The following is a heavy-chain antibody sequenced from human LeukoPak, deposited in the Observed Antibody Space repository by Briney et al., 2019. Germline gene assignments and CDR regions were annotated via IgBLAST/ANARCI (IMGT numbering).Heavy chain of an antibody. J-gene: IGHJ3*02. V-gene: IGHV3-11*04. CDR2: ISSSGTII. Sequence: GGSLRLSCDTSGFTFRDYYMSWIRQAPGKGLEWVSFISSSGTIIYYADSVKGRFTISRDNAKNSLYLQMNSLRAEDTAVYYCARDCSGGSCPPGDAFDIWGQGTMVTVSS. CDR3: ARDCSGGSCPPGDAFDI. CDR1: GFTFRDYY. D-gene: IGHD2-15*01.